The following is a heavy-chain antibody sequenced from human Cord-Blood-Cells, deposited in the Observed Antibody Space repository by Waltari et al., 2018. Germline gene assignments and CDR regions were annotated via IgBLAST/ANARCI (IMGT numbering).Heavy chain of an antibody. J-gene: IGHJ3*02. CDR3: ARDHGPSDYGDYPADAFDI. CDR2: IYHSGST. CDR1: GYSISSGYY. D-gene: IGHD4-17*01. Sequence: QVQLQESGPGLVKPSETLSLTCAVSGYSISSGYYWGWIRQPPGKGLEWIGSIYHSGSTYYNPSLKSRVTISVDTSKNQFSLKLSSVTAADTAVYYCARDHGPSDYGDYPADAFDIWGQGTMVTVSS. V-gene: IGHV4-38-2*02.